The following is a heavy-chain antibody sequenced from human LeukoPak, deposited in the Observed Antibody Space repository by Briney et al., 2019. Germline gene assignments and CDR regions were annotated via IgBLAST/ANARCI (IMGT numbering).Heavy chain of an antibody. Sequence: GASVKVSCKVSGYTLTELSMHWVRQAPGKGLEWMGGFDPEDGETIYAQKFQGRVTMTEDTSTDTAYMELGSLRSEDTAVYYCATGIPRYYYYGMDVWGQGTTVTVSS. V-gene: IGHV1-24*01. CDR2: FDPEDGET. J-gene: IGHJ6*02. CDR1: GYTLTELS. CDR3: ATGIPRYYYYGMDV. D-gene: IGHD3-3*01.